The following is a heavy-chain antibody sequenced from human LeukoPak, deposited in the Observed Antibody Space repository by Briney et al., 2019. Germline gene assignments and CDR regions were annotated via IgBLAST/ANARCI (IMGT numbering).Heavy chain of an antibody. CDR1: GYSISSSKW. Sequence: KPSETLSLTCAVSGYSISSSKWWGWIRQPPGKGLEWIGYIYHSGSTYYNPSLRSRVTMSVDTSKSQFSLKLSSVTAADTAVYYCALRIYDFWSERFDYWGQGTLVTVSS. J-gene: IGHJ4*02. D-gene: IGHD3-3*01. CDR3: ALRIYDFWSERFDY. V-gene: IGHV4-28*01. CDR2: IYHSGST.